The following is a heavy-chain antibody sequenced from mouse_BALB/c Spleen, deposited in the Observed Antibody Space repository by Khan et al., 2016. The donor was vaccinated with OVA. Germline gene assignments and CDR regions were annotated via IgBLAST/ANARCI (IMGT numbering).Heavy chain of an antibody. CDR2: INTDGYYT. CDR3: ASHLTGSFAD. J-gene: IGHJ3*01. D-gene: IGHD4-1*01. V-gene: IGHV5-6*01. CDR1: GFTFSAYG. Sequence: EVQLVESGGDLVKPGGSLRLSCAASGFTFSAYGMSWVRQPPAKRLEWVATINTDGYYTYSPDTVKGRFTISRNNAENTLYLQMSSLKSEDTAVYYCASHLTGSFADWGQGTLVTVSA.